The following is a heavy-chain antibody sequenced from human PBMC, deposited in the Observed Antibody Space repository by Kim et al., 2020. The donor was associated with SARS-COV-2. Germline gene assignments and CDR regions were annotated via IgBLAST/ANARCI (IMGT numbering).Heavy chain of an antibody. Sequence: GGSLRLSCAASGFTFSSYWMHWVRQAPGKGLVWVSRINSDGSSTTYADSVKGRFTISRDNAKNTLYLQLNSLRTEDTAVYYCARGGGETGYYLDDYWGQGTLVTVSS. CDR3: ARGGGETGYYLDDY. D-gene: IGHD3-9*01. CDR2: INSDGSST. CDR1: GFTFSSYW. V-gene: IGHV3-74*01. J-gene: IGHJ4*02.